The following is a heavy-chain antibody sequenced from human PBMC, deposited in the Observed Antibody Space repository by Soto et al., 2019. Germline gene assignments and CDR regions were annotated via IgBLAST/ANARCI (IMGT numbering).Heavy chain of an antibody. V-gene: IGHV3-74*01. CDR2: INGDGTRA. Sequence: EVQLEESGGGSVQLGESLRVSCVASGFTFRNQWMHWVRQVPGKGLVWVCRINGDGTRASYADFVKGRFTISRDNAQNLLFLQLNSLRVDDAVVYHCARGGAAGRGDAIDIWGSGTTVAVSS. D-gene: IGHD3-10*01. CDR1: GFTFRNQW. CDR3: ARGGAAGRGDAIDI. J-gene: IGHJ3*02.